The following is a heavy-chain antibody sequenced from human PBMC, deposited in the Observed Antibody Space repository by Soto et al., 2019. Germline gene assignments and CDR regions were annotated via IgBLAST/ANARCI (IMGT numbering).Heavy chain of an antibody. J-gene: IGHJ4*02. D-gene: IGHD2-21*02. CDR2: ISYDGSNK. Sequence: QVQLVESGGGVVQPGRSLRLSCAASGFTFSSYGMHWVRQAPGKGLEWVAVISYDGSNKYYADSVKGRFTISRDNSKNTRYRQMNSLGAEDTAVYYCAIIVVETDYWGQGTLVTVSS. CDR3: AIIVVETDY. CDR1: GFTFSSYG. V-gene: IGHV3-30*03.